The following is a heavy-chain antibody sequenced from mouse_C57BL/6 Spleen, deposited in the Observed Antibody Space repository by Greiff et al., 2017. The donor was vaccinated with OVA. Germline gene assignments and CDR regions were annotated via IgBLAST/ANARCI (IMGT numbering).Heavy chain of an antibody. CDR1: GYTFTSYW. CDR3: ARGGTTVPSFAY. V-gene: IGHV1-64*01. CDR2: IHPNSGST. J-gene: IGHJ3*01. D-gene: IGHD1-1*01. Sequence: VQLQQSGAELVKPGASVKLSCKASGYTFTSYWMHWVKQRPGQGLEWIGMIHPNSGSTNYNEKFKSKATLTVDKSSSTAYMQLSSLTSEDSAVYYCARGGTTVPSFAYWGQGTLVTVSA.